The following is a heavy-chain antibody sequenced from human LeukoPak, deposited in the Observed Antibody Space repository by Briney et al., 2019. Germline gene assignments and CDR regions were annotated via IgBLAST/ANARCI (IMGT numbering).Heavy chain of an antibody. J-gene: IGHJ4*02. CDR2: ISGSATNT. CDR1: GFTFSNYS. D-gene: IGHD3-22*01. Sequence: PGGSLRLSCAASGFTFSNYSMNWVRQAPGKGLKWVSSISGSATNTYYADSVKGRFTISRDKSKNTLDLQMNSLRAEDTAVYYCAKARYYDSSGPFDYWGQGTLVTVSS. CDR3: AKARYYDSSGPFDY. V-gene: IGHV3-23*01.